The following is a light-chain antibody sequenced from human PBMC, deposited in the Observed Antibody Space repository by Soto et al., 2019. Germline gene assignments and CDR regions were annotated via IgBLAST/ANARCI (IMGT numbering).Light chain of an antibody. J-gene: IGLJ1*01. CDR2: EVT. V-gene: IGLV2-8*01. CDR3: SSYAGSNNFV. CDR1: SSDVGYYDY. Sequence: QSVLTQPPSASGFPGQSVTLSCTGTSSDVGYYDYVSWYQQHPGKAPKLVIYEVTKRPSGVPDRVSASKSGNTASLTVSGLRAEDEADYYCSSYAGSNNFVFGSGTKLTVL.